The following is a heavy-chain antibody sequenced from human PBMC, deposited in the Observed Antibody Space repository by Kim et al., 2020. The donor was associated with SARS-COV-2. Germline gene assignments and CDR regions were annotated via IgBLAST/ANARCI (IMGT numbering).Heavy chain of an antibody. Sequence: SETLSLTCAVYGGSFSGYYWSWIRQPPGKGLEWIGEINHSGSTNYNPSLKSRVTISVDTSKNQFSLKLSSVTAADTAVYYCARVPYYDFWSGYSNYYYYGMDVWGRGTKVTVSS. CDR1: GGSFSGYY. CDR2: INHSGST. D-gene: IGHD3-3*01. CDR3: ARVPYYDFWSGYSNYYYYGMDV. V-gene: IGHV4-34*01. J-gene: IGHJ6*02.